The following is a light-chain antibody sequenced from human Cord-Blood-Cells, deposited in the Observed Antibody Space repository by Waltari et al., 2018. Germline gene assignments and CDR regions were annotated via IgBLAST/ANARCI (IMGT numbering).Light chain of an antibody. CDR1: QSISSY. J-gene: IGKJ1*01. Sequence: DIQMTQSPSYLSASVGDRVTITCRASQSISSYLNWYQQKPGKAPKLLIYAAYSLQSGVPSRFSGSGSGTDFTLTISSLQPEDFATYYCQQSYSTPRTFGQGTKVEIK. V-gene: IGKV1-39*01. CDR3: QQSYSTPRT. CDR2: AAY.